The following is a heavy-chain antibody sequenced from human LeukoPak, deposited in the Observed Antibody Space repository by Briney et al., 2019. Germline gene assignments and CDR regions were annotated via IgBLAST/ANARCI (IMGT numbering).Heavy chain of an antibody. CDR1: GYTFTGYY. CDR2: INPNSGGT. CDR3: ASGYSDYADYYNYYMDV. V-gene: IGHV1-2*02. J-gene: IGHJ6*03. D-gene: IGHD4-11*01. Sequence: ASVKVSCKASGYTFTGYYMHWVRQAPGQGLEWMGWINPNSGGTNYAQRFQGRVTMTRDASISTAYMELSRLRSDDTAVYYCASGYSDYADYYNYYMDVWGKGTTVTVSS.